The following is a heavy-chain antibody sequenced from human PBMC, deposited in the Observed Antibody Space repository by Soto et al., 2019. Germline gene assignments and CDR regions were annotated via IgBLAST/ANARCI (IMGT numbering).Heavy chain of an antibody. CDR2: ISSDGSIR. V-gene: IGHV3-30*18. D-gene: IGHD1-26*01. J-gene: IGHJ4*02. Sequence: QVQLVESGGGVVQSGGSLRLSCGGSGFIFSRYGMHWVRQAPGKGLEWVSIISSDGSIRYYADSVNGRFTISRDNSKNTLFLQMHSLRTEDTAVYYCAKGGWELLGYYFDYWGQGTLVTVSS. CDR1: GFIFSRYG. CDR3: AKGGWELLGYYFDY.